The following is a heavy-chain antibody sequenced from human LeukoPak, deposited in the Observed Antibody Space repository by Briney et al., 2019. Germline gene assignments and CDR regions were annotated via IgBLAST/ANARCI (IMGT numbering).Heavy chain of an antibody. V-gene: IGHV3-7*05. CDR3: AREWWYLDY. CDR2: IKPDGSDI. CDR1: GFTFTTYS. J-gene: IGHJ4*02. D-gene: IGHD2-15*01. Sequence: GGSLRLSCAASGFTFTTYSMSWVRQAPGGGLEWVARIKPDGSDIHYVGSVKGRFTISRDNAKNSLYLQMNSVRAEDTAVYYCAREWWYLDYWGQGTLVTVSS.